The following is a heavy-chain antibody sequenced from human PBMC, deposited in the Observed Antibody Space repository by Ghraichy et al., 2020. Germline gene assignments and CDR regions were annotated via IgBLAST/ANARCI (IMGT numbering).Heavy chain of an antibody. CDR1: GYTFTGYS. CDR2: LNPHTGNS. J-gene: IGHJ4*02. CDR3: ARPAGGDANKNFDS. Sequence: ASVKVSCKASGYTFTGYSIHWVRQAPGQGLAWMGWLNPHTGNSNFAQKFQGRVTMTCDTTVSTGYMELTRLTSDDTAVYYCARPAGGDANKNFDSWGQGTLVIVSS. D-gene: IGHD3-16*01. V-gene: IGHV1-2*02.